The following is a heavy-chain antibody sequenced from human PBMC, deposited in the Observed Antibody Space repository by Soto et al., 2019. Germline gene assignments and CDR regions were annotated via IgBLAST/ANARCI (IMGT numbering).Heavy chain of an antibody. J-gene: IGHJ4*02. CDR3: ARRYGSGKYYFDF. CDR2: INYSETT. CDR1: GGSFSGHY. V-gene: IGHV4-34*01. D-gene: IGHD3-10*01. Sequence: SETLSLTCAVYGGSFSGHYCSWVRQPPGKGLEWIGEINYSETTNYNPSLESPVTVSVDSFKNQCTLKVTSVTAADTAVYYCARRYGSGKYYFDFWGQGTPVTVST.